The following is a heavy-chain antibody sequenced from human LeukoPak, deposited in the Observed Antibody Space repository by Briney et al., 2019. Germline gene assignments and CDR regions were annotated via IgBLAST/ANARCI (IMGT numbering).Heavy chain of an antibody. CDR2: IYYSGST. Sequence: SETLSLTCTVSGGSISSYYWSWIRQPPGKGLEWIGYIYYSGSTNYNPSLKSRVTISVDTSKNQFSLKLSSVTAADTAVYYCARGLSRGYSGYDRFDYWGQGTLVTVSS. CDR3: ARGLSRGYSGYDRFDY. V-gene: IGHV4-59*01. CDR1: GGSISSYY. J-gene: IGHJ4*02. D-gene: IGHD5-12*01.